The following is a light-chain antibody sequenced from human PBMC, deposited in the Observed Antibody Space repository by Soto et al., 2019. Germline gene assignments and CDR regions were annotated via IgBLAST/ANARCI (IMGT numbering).Light chain of an antibody. CDR1: QSVSSN. CDR3: QQYNNFRT. Sequence: EVVMAQSPATLSVYPGARATLYFRASQSVSSNLAWYQKKPGQAPRLLIYGASTRATGIPARFSGSGSGTEFTLTISSLQSEDFAVYYCQQYNNFRTFGQGTKVDIK. V-gene: IGKV3-15*01. J-gene: IGKJ1*01. CDR2: GAS.